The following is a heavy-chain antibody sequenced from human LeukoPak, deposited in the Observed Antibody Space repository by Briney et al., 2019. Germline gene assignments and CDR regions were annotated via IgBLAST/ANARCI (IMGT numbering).Heavy chain of an antibody. D-gene: IGHD1-26*01. CDR1: GFTFDAYA. V-gene: IGHV3-43*02. CDR3: AKEHSSSGSVDY. CDR2: ISGDGGTT. Sequence: PGGSLRLSCAASGFTFDAYAMYWVRQAPGKGLECVSLISGDGGTTCHADSVKGRFTISRDNSKNSLYLQMNSLRTEDTASYYCAKEHSSSGSVDYWGQGTLVTVSS. J-gene: IGHJ4*02.